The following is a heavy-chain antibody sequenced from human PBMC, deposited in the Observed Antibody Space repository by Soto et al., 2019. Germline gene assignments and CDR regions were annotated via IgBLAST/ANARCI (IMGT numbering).Heavy chain of an antibody. Sequence: GGSLRLSCAASGFTFSGSAMHWVRQASGKGLEWGGRIRSKANSYATAYAASVKGRFTISRDDSKNTAYLQMNSLKTEDTAVYYCTRRHYYDSSGYTAKGIYYFDYWGQGTLVTVSS. CDR2: IRSKANSYAT. J-gene: IGHJ4*02. D-gene: IGHD3-22*01. CDR3: TRRHYYDSSGYTAKGIYYFDY. V-gene: IGHV3-73*01. CDR1: GFTFSGSA.